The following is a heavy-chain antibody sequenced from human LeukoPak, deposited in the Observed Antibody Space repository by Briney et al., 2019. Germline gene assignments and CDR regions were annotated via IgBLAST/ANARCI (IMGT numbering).Heavy chain of an antibody. Sequence: GGSLRLSCAASGFTFSSYSMNWVRQAPGKGLEWVSSISSSSSYIYYADSVKGRFTISRDNAKNSLYLQMNSLRAEDTAVYYCARGRGSSWYYFDSWGQGTLVTVSS. CDR1: GFTFSSYS. CDR2: ISSSSSYI. CDR3: ARGRGSSWYYFDS. V-gene: IGHV3-21*01. J-gene: IGHJ4*02. D-gene: IGHD6-13*01.